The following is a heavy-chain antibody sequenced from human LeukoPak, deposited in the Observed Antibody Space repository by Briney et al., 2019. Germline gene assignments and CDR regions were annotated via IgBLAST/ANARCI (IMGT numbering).Heavy chain of an antibody. J-gene: IGHJ4*02. CDR3: ARGPVGATHFDY. CDR1: GGTCISYA. CDR2: IIPIFGTA. Sequence: ASEKVSCKASGGTCISYAISWVRQATGQGLEWMGGIIPIFGTANYAQKFQGRVTITADESTSTAYMELSSLRSEDTVVYYCARGPVGATHFDYWGQGTLVTVSS. V-gene: IGHV1-69*13. D-gene: IGHD1-26*01.